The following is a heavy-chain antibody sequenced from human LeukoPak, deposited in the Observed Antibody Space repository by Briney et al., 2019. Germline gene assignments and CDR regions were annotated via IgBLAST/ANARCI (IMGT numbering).Heavy chain of an antibody. Sequence: ASVKVSCKASGYTFTSYGISWVRQAPGQGLEWMGGIIPIFGTANYAQKFQGRVTITTDESTSTAYMELSSLRSEDTAVYYCARAFGSDSSGYYGYFDYWGQGTLVTVSS. CDR3: ARAFGSDSSGYYGYFDY. CDR1: GYTFTSYG. J-gene: IGHJ4*02. CDR2: IIPIFGTA. D-gene: IGHD3-22*01. V-gene: IGHV1-69*05.